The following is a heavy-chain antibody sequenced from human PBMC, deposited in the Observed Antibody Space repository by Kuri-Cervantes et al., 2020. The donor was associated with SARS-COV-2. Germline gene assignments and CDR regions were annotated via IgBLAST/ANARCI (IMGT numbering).Heavy chain of an antibody. CDR3: ARDVGGDSSGWYDY. CDR1: GFTFSSYS. D-gene: IGHD6-19*01. Sequence: GESLKISCAASGFTFSSYSMNWVRQAPEKGLEWVSSISSSSSYIYYADSVKGRFTISRDNAKNSLYLQMNSLRAEDTAVYYCARDVGGDSSGWYDYWGQGTLVTVSS. CDR2: ISSSSSYI. J-gene: IGHJ4*02. V-gene: IGHV3-21*01.